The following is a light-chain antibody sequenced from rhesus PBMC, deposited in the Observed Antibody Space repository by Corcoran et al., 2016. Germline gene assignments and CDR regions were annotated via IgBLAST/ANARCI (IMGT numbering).Light chain of an antibody. CDR2: GAS. J-gene: IGKJ1*01. Sequence: QVILTQSPATLSLSPGERATLSCRASQSVSSYLAWYQQKPGQTPRLLIYGASSRATGIPDRFSGSGSGTEFTLTSSSLEPEDFAVYYCQKYSSSPWTFGQGTKVEIK. V-gene: IGKV3-53*01. CDR1: QSVSSY. CDR3: QKYSSSPWT.